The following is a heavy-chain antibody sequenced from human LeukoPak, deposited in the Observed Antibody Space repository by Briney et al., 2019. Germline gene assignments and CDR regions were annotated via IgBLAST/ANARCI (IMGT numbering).Heavy chain of an antibody. D-gene: IGHD3-22*01. V-gene: IGHV3-23*01. J-gene: IGHJ4*02. CDR2: ISGSSGST. CDR3: ANSYYYDSSPDY. CDR1: GFTFSSYA. Sequence: GGSLRLSCAASGFTFSSYAMSWVRQAPGKGLEWVSAISGSSGSTYYADSVKGRFTISRDNSKSTLYLQMNSLRSDDTAVYYCANSYYYDSSPDYWGQGTLVTVSA.